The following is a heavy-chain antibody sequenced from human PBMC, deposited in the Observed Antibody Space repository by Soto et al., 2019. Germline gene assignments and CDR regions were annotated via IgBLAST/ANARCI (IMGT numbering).Heavy chain of an antibody. CDR3: ARVNVLLYFDWSRYYYYMDV. D-gene: IGHD3-9*01. Sequence: PSETLSLTCAVYGGSFSGYYWSWIRQPPGKGLEWIGEINHSGSTNYNPSLKSRVTISVDTSKNQFSLKLSSVTAADTAVYYCARVNVLLYFDWSRYYYYMDVSGKGTTVTVSS. V-gene: IGHV4-34*01. CDR2: INHSGST. CDR1: GGSFSGYY. J-gene: IGHJ6*03.